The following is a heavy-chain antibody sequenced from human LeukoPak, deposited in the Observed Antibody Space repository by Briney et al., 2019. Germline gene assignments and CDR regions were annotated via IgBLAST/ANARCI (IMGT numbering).Heavy chain of an antibody. CDR2: ISWNSGSI. CDR1: GFTFDDYA. J-gene: IGHJ4*02. CDR3: ARVRGSTMGD. Sequence: PGRSLRLSCAASGFTFDDYAMHWVRQAPGKGLEWVSGISWNSGSIGYADSVKGRFTISRDNAKNSLYLQMNSLRAEDTAVYYCARVRGSTMGDWGQGTLVTVSS. V-gene: IGHV3-9*01. D-gene: IGHD1-26*01.